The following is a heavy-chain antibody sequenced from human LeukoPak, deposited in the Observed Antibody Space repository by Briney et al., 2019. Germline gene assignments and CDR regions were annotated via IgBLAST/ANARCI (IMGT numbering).Heavy chain of an antibody. CDR2: ISGSGGST. D-gene: IGHD3-10*01. CDR3: AKGHITMVRGVIIG. Sequence: GGSLRLSCAASGFTFSTNGMSWVRQAPGKGLEWVSAISGSGGSTYYADSVKGRFTISRDNSKNTLYLQMNSLRAEDTAVYYCAKGHITMVRGVIIGWGQGTLVTVSS. V-gene: IGHV3-23*01. J-gene: IGHJ4*02. CDR1: GFTFSTNG.